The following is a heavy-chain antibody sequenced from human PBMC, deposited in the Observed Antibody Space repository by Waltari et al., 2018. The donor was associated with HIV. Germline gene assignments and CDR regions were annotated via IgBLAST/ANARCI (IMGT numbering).Heavy chain of an antibody. V-gene: IGHV3-74*01. D-gene: IGHD2-8*01. J-gene: IGHJ3*01. Sequence: EVQLVESGGGSVQPGGSLRLSCAASGFTVSSYWMFWVRQVPGKGLVWGSRSNSDGSSTTYADSVKGRFTISRDNAKNTLYLQMNSLRAEDTAMYYCTRGNGHAFDLWGQGTMVTVSS. CDR3: TRGNGHAFDL. CDR1: GFTVSSYW. CDR2: SNSDGSST.